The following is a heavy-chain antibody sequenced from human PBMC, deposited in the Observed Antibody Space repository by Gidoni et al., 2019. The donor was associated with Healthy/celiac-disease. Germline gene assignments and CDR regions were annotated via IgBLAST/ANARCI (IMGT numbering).Heavy chain of an antibody. J-gene: IGHJ3*02. Sequence: EVQLLESGGGLVQPGGSLRLSCAAYGFTFSSYAMSWVRQAPGKGLEWVSAISGSGGSTYYADSVKGRFTISRDHSKNPLYLPMNSLRAADTAVYYCAKDGDCYPDAFDIWGPGTMVTLSS. D-gene: IGHD2-21*01. V-gene: IGHV3-23*01. CDR3: AKDGDCYPDAFDI. CDR2: ISGSGGST. CDR1: GFTFSSYA.